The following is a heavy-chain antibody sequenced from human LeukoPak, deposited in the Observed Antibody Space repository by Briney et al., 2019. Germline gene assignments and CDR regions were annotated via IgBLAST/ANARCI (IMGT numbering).Heavy chain of an antibody. CDR3: ASPAGATAISAAGDSDAFDI. J-gene: IGHJ3*02. Sequence: SETLSLTCNVSGGSIISSNHYWGWIRQPAGKGLEWIGEINHSGSTTYNPSLKSRVTISVDMSKNQFSLKLSSVTAADTAVYYCASPAGATAISAAGDSDAFDIWGQGTMVTVSS. CDR1: GGSIISSNHY. CDR2: INHSGST. V-gene: IGHV4-39*07. D-gene: IGHD6-13*01.